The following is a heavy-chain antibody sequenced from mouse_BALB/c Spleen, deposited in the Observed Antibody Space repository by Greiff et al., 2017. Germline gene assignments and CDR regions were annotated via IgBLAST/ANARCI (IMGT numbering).Heavy chain of an antibody. D-gene: IGHD2-12*01. CDR3: ARDSYPDY. CDR1: GFTFSDYY. Sequence: EVQLVESGGGLVQPGGSLKLSCAASGFTFSDYYMYWVRQTPEKRLEWVATISDGGSYTYYPDSVKGRFTISRDNAKNNLYLQMSSLKSEDTAMYYCARDSYPDYRGQGATLTVSS. J-gene: IGHJ2*01. V-gene: IGHV5-4*02. CDR2: ISDGGSYT.